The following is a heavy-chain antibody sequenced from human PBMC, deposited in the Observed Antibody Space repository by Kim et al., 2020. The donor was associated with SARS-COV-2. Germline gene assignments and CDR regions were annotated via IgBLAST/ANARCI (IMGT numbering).Heavy chain of an antibody. CDR1: GGSFYDYY. Sequence: SETLSLTCAVYGGSFYDYYWTWIRQPPGKGLGWIGEITHSGSTNYNPSLKSRVTISVDTSKKQFSLNLSSVTAADTAVYYCARRRKRVGNRDYGMDVWGQGTTVTVSS. CDR2: ITHSGST. J-gene: IGHJ6*02. V-gene: IGHV4-34*01. CDR3: ARRRKRVGNRDYGMDV. D-gene: IGHD2-21*01.